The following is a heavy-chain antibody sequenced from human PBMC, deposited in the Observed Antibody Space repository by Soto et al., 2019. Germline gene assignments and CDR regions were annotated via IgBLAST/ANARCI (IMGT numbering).Heavy chain of an antibody. V-gene: IGHV3-33*01. CDR3: ARDYSGGSSAPDY. CDR2: IWYDGSNK. D-gene: IGHD2-15*01. J-gene: IGHJ4*02. Sequence: GGSLRLSCAASGFTFSSYGMHWVRQAPGKGLEWVAVIWYDGSNKYYADSVKGRFTISRDNSKNTLYLQMNSLRAEDTAVYYCARDYSGGSSAPDYWGQGTLVTVSS. CDR1: GFTFSSYG.